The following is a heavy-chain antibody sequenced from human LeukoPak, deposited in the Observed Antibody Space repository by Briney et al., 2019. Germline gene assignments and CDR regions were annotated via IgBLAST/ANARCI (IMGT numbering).Heavy chain of an antibody. D-gene: IGHD3-3*01. CDR1: GGSFSGYY. Sequence: SETLSLTCAVYGGSFSGYYWSWIRQPPGKGLEWIGEINHSGSTNYNPSLKSRVTISVDTSKNQFSLKLSSVTAADAAVYYCEKSGYSKDRGDYFDYWGQGTLVTVSS. CDR3: EKSGYSKDRGDYFDY. V-gene: IGHV4-34*01. CDR2: INHSGST. J-gene: IGHJ4*02.